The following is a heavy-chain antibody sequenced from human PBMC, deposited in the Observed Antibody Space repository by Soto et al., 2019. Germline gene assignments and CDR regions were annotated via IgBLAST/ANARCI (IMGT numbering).Heavy chain of an antibody. CDR1: GFTFRSYS. Sequence: GGSLRLSCAASGFTFRSYSMNWVRQAPGKGLEWVSYISSSGSTIYYADSVKGRFTISRDNAKNSLYLQMNSLRAEDTAVYYCARTYYYDTRPSWGQGTLVTVSS. CDR2: ISSSGSTI. CDR3: ARTYYYDTRPS. D-gene: IGHD3-22*01. J-gene: IGHJ4*02. V-gene: IGHV3-48*04.